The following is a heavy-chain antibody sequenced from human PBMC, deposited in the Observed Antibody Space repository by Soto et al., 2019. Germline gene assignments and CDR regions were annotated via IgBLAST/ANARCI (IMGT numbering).Heavy chain of an antibody. CDR2: ISYDGATE. D-gene: IGHD1-26*01. J-gene: IGHJ4*02. Sequence: QVHLVESGGGVVQPGRSLRLSCEASGFTFKNYGMHWVRQAPGRGLEWVALISYDGATEYYADSVKGRFTLSRDNSKNTVYLQMNSLRVDDTAVYFCAKGGIYIVGARSFDYWGQGTLVTVSS. V-gene: IGHV3-30*18. CDR3: AKGGIYIVGARSFDY. CDR1: GFTFKNYG.